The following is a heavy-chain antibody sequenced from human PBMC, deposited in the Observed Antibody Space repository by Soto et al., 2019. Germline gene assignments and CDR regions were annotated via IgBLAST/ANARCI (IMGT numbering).Heavy chain of an antibody. V-gene: IGHV3-66*01. Sequence: GGSLRLSCAASGFTVSSNYMSWVRQAPGKGLEWVSVIYSGGSTYYADSVKGRFTISRDNSKNTLYLQMNSLRAEDTAVYYCAKDTIFGVVTPSCWGQGTLVTVSS. D-gene: IGHD3-3*01. CDR3: AKDTIFGVVTPSC. J-gene: IGHJ4*02. CDR1: GFTVSSNY. CDR2: IYSGGST.